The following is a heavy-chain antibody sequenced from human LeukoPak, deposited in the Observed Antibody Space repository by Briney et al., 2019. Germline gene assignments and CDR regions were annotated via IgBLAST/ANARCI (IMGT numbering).Heavy chain of an antibody. CDR3: ASFTSIAAAGGGMDV. J-gene: IGHJ6*04. V-gene: IGHV4-34*01. Sequence: SETLSLTCAVYGGSFSGYYWSWIRQPPGKGLEWIGEINHSGSTNYNPSLKSRVTISVDTSKNQFSLKLSSVTAAGTAVYYCASFTSIAAAGGGMDVWGKGTTVTVSS. CDR2: INHSGST. CDR1: GGSFSGYY. D-gene: IGHD6-13*01.